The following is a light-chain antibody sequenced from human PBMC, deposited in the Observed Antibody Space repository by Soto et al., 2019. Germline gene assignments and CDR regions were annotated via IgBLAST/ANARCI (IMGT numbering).Light chain of an antibody. Sequence: QSALTQAASVSGSPGQSITISCTGTSSDVGGYNYVSWYQQHPGKAPKLMIYDVSNRPSGVSNRFSGSKSGNTASLTISGLQAEDEADYYCTSHTTSSTQVFGTGTKVTVL. CDR2: DVS. CDR1: SSDVGGYNY. V-gene: IGLV2-14*03. J-gene: IGLJ1*01. CDR3: TSHTTSSTQV.